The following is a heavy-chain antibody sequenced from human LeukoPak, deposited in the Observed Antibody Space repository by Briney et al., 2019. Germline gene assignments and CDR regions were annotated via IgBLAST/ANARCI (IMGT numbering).Heavy chain of an antibody. CDR1: GFTFSSYS. CDR3: ARDERYSYAYDAFDI. D-gene: IGHD5-18*01. V-gene: IGHV3-21*01. CDR2: ISSSSSYI. Sequence: GGSLRLSCAASGFTFSSYSMNWVRQAPGKGLEWVSSISSSSSYIYYADSVKGRFTISRDNAKNSLYLQMNSLRAEDTAVYYCARDERYSYAYDAFDIWGQGTMVTVSS. J-gene: IGHJ3*02.